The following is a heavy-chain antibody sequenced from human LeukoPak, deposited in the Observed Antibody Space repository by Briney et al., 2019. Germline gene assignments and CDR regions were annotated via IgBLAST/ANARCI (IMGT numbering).Heavy chain of an antibody. CDR1: GYTFTSYY. J-gene: IGHJ5*02. Sequence: GASVKVSCKASGYTFTSYYMHWVRQAPGQGLEWMGIINPSGGSTSYAQKFQGRVTMTRDTSTSTVYMELSSLRSEDTAVYYCARGPSVGIAAADTRGGFDPWGQGTLVTVSS. V-gene: IGHV1-46*01. CDR3: ARGPSVGIAAADTRGGFDP. D-gene: IGHD6-13*01. CDR2: INPSGGST.